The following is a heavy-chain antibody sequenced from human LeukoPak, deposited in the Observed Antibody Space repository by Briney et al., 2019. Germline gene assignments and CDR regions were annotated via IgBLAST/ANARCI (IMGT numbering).Heavy chain of an antibody. D-gene: IGHD6-13*01. CDR1: GYTFTDYY. CDR2: INPNSGVT. CDR3: AREEVIAAAGPTLDY. V-gene: IGHV1-2*02. Sequence: ASVTVSCKASGYTFTDYYMHWVRQAPGQGLEWLGWINPNSGVTNYAQKFQGRVTMTRDTSISTAYMELSRLRSDDTAVFYCAREEVIAAAGPTLDYWGQGALVTVSS. J-gene: IGHJ4*02.